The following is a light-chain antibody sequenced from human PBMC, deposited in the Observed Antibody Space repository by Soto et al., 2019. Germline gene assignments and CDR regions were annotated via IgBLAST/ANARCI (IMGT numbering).Light chain of an antibody. J-gene: IGLJ1*01. CDR1: DSNIGGGYD. CDR2: DNT. CDR3: QSFDYRLSASYV. Sequence: QSVLTPPPSVSGAPGQGVTISCTGSDSNIGGGYDVYWYQHLPGRAPKLLIFDNTNRPSGVPDRFSASKSGTSASLAITGLQAEDEADYYCQSFDYRLSASYVFGSGTKV. V-gene: IGLV1-40*01.